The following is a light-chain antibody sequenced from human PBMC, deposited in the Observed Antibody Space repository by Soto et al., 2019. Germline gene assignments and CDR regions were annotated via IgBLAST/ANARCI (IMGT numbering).Light chain of an antibody. Sequence: QSALTQPASVSGSPGQSITISCTGTSSDVGGYNYVYWYQQHPGKAPKLMIYDVSNRPSGASNRFSGYKSGNTASKTITGIQAEDAADYYYNSYTSSSTHVFGTGTKLTVL. J-gene: IGLJ1*01. CDR3: NSYTSSSTHV. CDR1: SSDVGGYNY. V-gene: IGLV2-14*01. CDR2: DVS.